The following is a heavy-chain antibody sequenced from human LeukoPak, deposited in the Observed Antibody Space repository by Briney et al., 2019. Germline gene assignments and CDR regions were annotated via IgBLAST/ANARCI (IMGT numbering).Heavy chain of an antibody. D-gene: IGHD3-10*01. CDR1: GFIFSSYE. V-gene: IGHV3-30*02. CDR3: AKGGVLWFGESPYFDY. Sequence: GGSLRLSCAASGFIFSSYEMHWVRQAPGKGLEWVAFIRYDGSNKYYADSVKGRFTISRDNSKNTLYLQMNSLRAEDTAVYYCAKGGVLWFGESPYFDYWGQGTLVTVSS. J-gene: IGHJ4*02. CDR2: IRYDGSNK.